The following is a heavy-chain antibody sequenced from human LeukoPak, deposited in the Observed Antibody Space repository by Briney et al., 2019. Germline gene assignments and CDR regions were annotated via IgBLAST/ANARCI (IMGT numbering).Heavy chain of an antibody. D-gene: IGHD6-19*01. CDR1: GYTFTGYY. CDR2: INPNSGGT. J-gene: IGHJ3*02. V-gene: IGHV1-2*04. Sequence: ASVTVSRKASGYTFTGYYMHWVRQAPGQGLEWMGWINPNSGGTNYAQKFQGWVTMTRDTSISTAYMELSRLRSDDTAVYYCAREDSSGWYGRSGAFDIWGQGTMVTVSS. CDR3: AREDSSGWYGRSGAFDI.